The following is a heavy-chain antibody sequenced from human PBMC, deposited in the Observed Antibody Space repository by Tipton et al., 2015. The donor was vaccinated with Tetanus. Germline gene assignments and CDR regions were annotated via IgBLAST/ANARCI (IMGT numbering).Heavy chain of an antibody. V-gene: IGHV4-39*01. CDR3: ARQLWGYWFDP. CDR1: RDSISSSRFY. D-gene: IGHD7-27*01. J-gene: IGHJ5*02. Sequence: TLSLTCTVTRDSISSSRFYWGWVRLAPGKGPEWTGSIYYRGDTYHSPSLKSRVTMSVDTSKNQFSVTLSPVTAADTAVYYCARQLWGYWFDPWGQGTRVTVSS. CDR2: IYYRGDT.